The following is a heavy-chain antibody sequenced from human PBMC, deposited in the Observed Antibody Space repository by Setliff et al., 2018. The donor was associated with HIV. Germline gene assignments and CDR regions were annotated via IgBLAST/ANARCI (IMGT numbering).Heavy chain of an antibody. Sequence: SVKVSCKASGDSFRTYAFTWVRQAPGQGLEWMGTIIPTVGKTNYGQRFQGRVTMTTDRSASTLHMGLRSLRSEDTAVYFCARLCNSNTCPFDHWGQGTQVTVSS. J-gene: IGHJ5*02. CDR1: GDSFRTYA. V-gene: IGHV1-69*04. D-gene: IGHD2-2*01. CDR3: ARLCNSNTCPFDH. CDR2: IIPTVGKT.